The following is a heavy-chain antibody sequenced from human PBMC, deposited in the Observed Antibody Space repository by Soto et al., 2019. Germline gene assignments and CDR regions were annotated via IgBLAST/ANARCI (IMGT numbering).Heavy chain of an antibody. CDR1: GGSISSGGYY. V-gene: IGHV4-31*03. CDR3: ARMANSNFWSGPQPTDS. D-gene: IGHD3-3*01. Sequence: QVHLQESGPGLVKPSQTLSLTCTVSGGSISSGGYYWTWIRQHPGKGLGGIGQIDHGGGTYYKPPLKSRATMSVDTSKNQFSLRLTPVTAADTAVYYCARMANSNFWSGPQPTDSWGQGTLVTVSS. J-gene: IGHJ5*02. CDR2: IDHGGGT.